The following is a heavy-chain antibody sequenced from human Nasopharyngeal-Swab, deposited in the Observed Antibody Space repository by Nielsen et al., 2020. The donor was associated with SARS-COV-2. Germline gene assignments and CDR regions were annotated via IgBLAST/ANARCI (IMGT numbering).Heavy chain of an antibody. V-gene: IGHV3-21*01. Sequence: WIRQPPGKGLEWVSSISSSSSYIYYADSVKGRFTLSRDNAKNSLYLQMNSLRAEDTAVYYCARVAGLIAAAGDYWGQGTLVTVSS. CDR2: ISSSSSYI. J-gene: IGHJ4*02. CDR3: ARVAGLIAAAGDY. D-gene: IGHD6-13*01.